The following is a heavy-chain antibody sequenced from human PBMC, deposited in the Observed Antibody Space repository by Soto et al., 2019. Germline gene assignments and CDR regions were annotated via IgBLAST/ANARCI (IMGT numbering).Heavy chain of an antibody. V-gene: IGHV4-4*07. CDR1: GGSISNYY. Sequence: QVQLQESGPGLVKPSETLSLTCSVSGGSISNYYWSWIRQSAGKGLEWIGRIYPGGSTNYNPSLKNRVTMSVDTSKNQFSLRLTSVTSADTAVYYCARASVGPPGGGSWIMPFDLWCQGTRVTVSS. CDR2: IYPGGST. D-gene: IGHD2-15*01. J-gene: IGHJ4*02. CDR3: ARASVGPPGGGSWIMPFDL.